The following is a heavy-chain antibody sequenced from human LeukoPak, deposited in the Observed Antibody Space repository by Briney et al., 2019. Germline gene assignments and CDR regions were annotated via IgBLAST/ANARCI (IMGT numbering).Heavy chain of an antibody. J-gene: IGHJ4*02. CDR3: ARLTVTTSVCFDY. V-gene: IGHV3-7*01. Sequence: GGSLRLSCAASGFTFSSYWMSWVRQAPGKGLEWVANIKQDGSEKYYVDSVKGRFTISRDNAKNSLYLQMNSLRAEDTVVYYCARLTVTTSVCFDYWGQGTLVTVSS. CDR2: IKQDGSEK. CDR1: GFTFSSYW. D-gene: IGHD4-17*01.